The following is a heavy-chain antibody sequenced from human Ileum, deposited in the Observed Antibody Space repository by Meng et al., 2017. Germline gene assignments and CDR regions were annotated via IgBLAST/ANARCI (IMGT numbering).Heavy chain of an antibody. CDR3: ARDKPSSRNYYFDS. CDR1: GYIFTNYA. CDR2: INSGNQNT. V-gene: IGHV1-3*01. J-gene: IGHJ4*02. D-gene: IGHD6-13*01. Sequence: ASVKVSCKASGYIFTNYAIHCVRQAPGQRLEWRGWINSGNQNTKYSQKFQDRVTITWDSSESTAYMELSSLRAEDTAVFYCARDKPSSRNYYFDSWGQGTRVTCFS.